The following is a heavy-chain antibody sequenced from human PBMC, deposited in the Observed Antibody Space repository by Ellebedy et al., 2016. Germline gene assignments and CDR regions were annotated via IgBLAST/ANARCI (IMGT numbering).Heavy chain of an antibody. D-gene: IGHD2-8*02. V-gene: IGHV1-3*01. Sequence: KFQGRVTITRDTSASTAYMELSSLRSEDTAVYYCARARSSTGGGDDAFDIWGQGTMVTVSS. CDR3: ARARSSTGGGDDAFDI. J-gene: IGHJ3*02.